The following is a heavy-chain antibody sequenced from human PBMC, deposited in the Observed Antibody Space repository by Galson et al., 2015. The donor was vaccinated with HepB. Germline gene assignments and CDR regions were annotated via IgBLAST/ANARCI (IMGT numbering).Heavy chain of an antibody. CDR1: GFTFSSYG. Sequence: SLGLSCAASGFTFSSYGMHWVRQAPGKGLEWVAVISYDGSNKYYADSVKGRFTISRDNSKNTLYLQMNSLRAEDTAVYYCAKEGDKELGDFWSGYYSHYYYYYYMDVWGKGTTVTVSS. CDR3: AKEGDKELGDFWSGYYSHYYYYYYMDV. J-gene: IGHJ6*03. V-gene: IGHV3-30*18. D-gene: IGHD3-3*01. CDR2: ISYDGSNK.